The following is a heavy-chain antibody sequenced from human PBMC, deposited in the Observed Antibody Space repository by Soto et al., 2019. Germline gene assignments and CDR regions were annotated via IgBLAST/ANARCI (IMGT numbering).Heavy chain of an antibody. CDR3: ERDFDAEVAGSLT. CDR2: INPSGGST. Sequence: QVQLVQSGAEVKKPGASVKVSCKASGYTFTSYYMHWVRQAPGQGLEWMGIINPSGGSTSYGQKSKGRVTTTRDTSASTVYTELSSRRSEDPAVYYCERDFDAEVAGSLTWGQGTLVTVSS. V-gene: IGHV1-46*01. D-gene: IGHD6-19*01. CDR1: GYTFTSYY. J-gene: IGHJ5*02.